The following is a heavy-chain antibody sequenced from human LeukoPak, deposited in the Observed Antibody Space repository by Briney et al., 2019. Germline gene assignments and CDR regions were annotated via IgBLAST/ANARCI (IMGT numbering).Heavy chain of an antibody. CDR3: ARPFHSNVYGTSWWIS. J-gene: IGHJ5*02. CDR1: GYTFTSYV. D-gene: IGHD6-13*01. V-gene: IGHV7-4-1*02. Sequence: GASVKVSCKASGYTFTSYVISWVRQAPGQGLEWMGWIHTSTGTPTYAQGFTGRFAFSLDTSVSTAYLEISSLKAEDTAVYYCARPFHSNVYGTSWWISWGQGTLVTVSS. CDR2: IHTSTGTP.